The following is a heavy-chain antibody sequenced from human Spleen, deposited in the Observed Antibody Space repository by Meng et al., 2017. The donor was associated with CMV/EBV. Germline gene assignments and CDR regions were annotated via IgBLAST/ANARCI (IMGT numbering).Heavy chain of an antibody. CDR2: ITSSSSTI. CDR3: ARGGYGYGPPEHT. D-gene: IGHD5-18*01. CDR1: GFIFSNYA. J-gene: IGHJ5*02. V-gene: IGHV3-48*04. Sequence: GESLKISCVASGFIFSNYAMNWVRQAPGKGLEWVSYITSSSSTIYYADSVKGRFTISRDNAQNSLHLQMNSLRVEDTALYYCARGGYGYGPPEHTWGQGTLVTVLL.